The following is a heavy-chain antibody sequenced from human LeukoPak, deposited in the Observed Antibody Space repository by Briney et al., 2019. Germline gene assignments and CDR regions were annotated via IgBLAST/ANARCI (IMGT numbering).Heavy chain of an antibody. Sequence: PGGSLRLSCAACGFTFSSYAMSWVRQVPGQGLEWVSAISDSGGNTYYANSVKGRFTISRDNSKNTLYLQMNSLRAEDTAVYYCAKQDIRSSAWYDWGQGTLVTVSS. CDR3: AKQDIRSSAWYD. J-gene: IGHJ4*02. D-gene: IGHD6-19*01. CDR2: ISDSGGNT. V-gene: IGHV3-23*01. CDR1: GFTFSSYA.